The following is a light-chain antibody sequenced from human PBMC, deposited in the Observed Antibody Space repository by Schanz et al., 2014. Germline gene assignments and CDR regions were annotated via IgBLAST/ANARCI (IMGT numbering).Light chain of an antibody. Sequence: DIQMTQSPSTLSASVGDRVTITCRASQSISSRLAWYQQKPGEAPKLLIYHASSLESGVPSRFSGSGSGTEFTLTISSLQPDDFATYYCQQYVSSSNTFGQGTKLEIK. J-gene: IGKJ2*01. CDR3: QQYVSSSNT. V-gene: IGKV1-5*01. CDR1: QSISSR. CDR2: HAS.